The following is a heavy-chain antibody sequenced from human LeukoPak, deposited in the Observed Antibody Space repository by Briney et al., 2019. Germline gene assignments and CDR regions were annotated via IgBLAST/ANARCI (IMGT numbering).Heavy chain of an antibody. J-gene: IGHJ4*02. Sequence: GGSLRLSCAASGFTFSSYAMSWVRQAPGKGLEWVGRTRNKANSYTTEYAASVKGRFTISRDDSKNSLYLQMNSLKTEDTAVYYCAREFYDSSGYTLDYWGQGTLVTVSS. V-gene: IGHV3-72*01. CDR1: GFTFSSYA. CDR3: AREFYDSSGYTLDY. D-gene: IGHD3-22*01. CDR2: TRNKANSYTT.